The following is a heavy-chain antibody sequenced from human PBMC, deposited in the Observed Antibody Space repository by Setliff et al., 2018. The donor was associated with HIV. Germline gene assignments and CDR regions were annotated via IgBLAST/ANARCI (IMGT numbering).Heavy chain of an antibody. V-gene: IGHV1-8*02. Sequence: ASVKVSCKASGYTFTSYDINWVRQATGQGLEWMGWMNPNSGNTGYAQKFQGRVTMTRNTSISTAYMELSSLRSEDTAVYYCERGGYYYGSGKGNWFDPWGQGTLVTVSS. CDR1: GYTFTSYD. CDR2: MNPNSGNT. J-gene: IGHJ5*02. D-gene: IGHD3-10*01. CDR3: ERGGYYYGSGKGNWFDP.